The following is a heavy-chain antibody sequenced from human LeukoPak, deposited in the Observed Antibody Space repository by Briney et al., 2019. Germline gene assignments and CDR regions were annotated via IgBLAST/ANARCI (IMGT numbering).Heavy chain of an antibody. V-gene: IGHV3-21*01. CDR1: GFTFSSYS. Sequence: PGGSLRLSCAASGFTFSSYSMNWVRQAPGKGLEWVSSISSSSSYIYYADSVKGRFTISRDNAKNSLYLQMNSLRAEDTAVYYCARGQRSGYSSSSDLYDYWGQGTLVTVSS. CDR3: ARGQRSGYSSSSDLYDY. D-gene: IGHD6-6*01. J-gene: IGHJ4*02. CDR2: ISSSSSYI.